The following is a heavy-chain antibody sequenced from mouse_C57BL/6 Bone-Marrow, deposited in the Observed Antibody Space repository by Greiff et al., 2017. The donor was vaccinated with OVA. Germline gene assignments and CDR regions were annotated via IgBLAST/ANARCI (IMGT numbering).Heavy chain of an antibody. CDR1: GFTFGSYA. CDR2: ISDGGSYT. Sequence: EVMLVESGGGLVKPGGSLKLSCAASGFTFGSYAMSWVRQTPAKRLEWVATISDGGSYTYYPDNVKGRFTISRDNAKNNLYLQMSHLKSEDTAMYYCARDKLGGAYWGQGTLVTVSA. J-gene: IGHJ3*01. V-gene: IGHV5-4*01. D-gene: IGHD4-1*01. CDR3: ARDKLGGAY.